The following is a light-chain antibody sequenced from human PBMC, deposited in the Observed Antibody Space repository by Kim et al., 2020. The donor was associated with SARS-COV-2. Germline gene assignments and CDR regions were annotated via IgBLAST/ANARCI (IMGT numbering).Light chain of an antibody. CDR3: MQGTYWPRT. V-gene: IGKV2-30*01. Sequence: DVGMTQSPLSLPVTLGQPASISCRSSQSLGNSDGNTYLNWFQQRPGQSPRRLIYRVSNRDSGVPDRFSGSGSGTDFTLKISRVEAEDVAVYYCMQGTYWPRTFGQGTKVDIK. CDR2: RVS. CDR1: QSLGNSDGNTY. J-gene: IGKJ2*01.